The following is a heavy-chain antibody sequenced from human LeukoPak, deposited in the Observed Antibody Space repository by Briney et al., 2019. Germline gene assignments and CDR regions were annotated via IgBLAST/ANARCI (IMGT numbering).Heavy chain of an antibody. CDR2: IWYDGSNK. V-gene: IGHV3-33*01. J-gene: IGHJ4*02. Sequence: PGRPLRLSCAASGFTFSSYGMHWVRQAPGKGLEWVAVIWYDGSNKYYADSVKGRFTISRDNSKNTLYLQMNSLRAEDTAVYYCAREGYCSGGSCYFDYWGQGALVTVSS. D-gene: IGHD2-15*01. CDR1: GFTFSSYG. CDR3: AREGYCSGGSCYFDY.